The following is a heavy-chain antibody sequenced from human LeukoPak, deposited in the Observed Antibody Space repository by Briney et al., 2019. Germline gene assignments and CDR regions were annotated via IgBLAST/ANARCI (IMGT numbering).Heavy chain of an antibody. J-gene: IGHJ4*02. CDR1: GFTFSSYG. CDR2: ISYDGSNK. Sequence: GGSLRLSCAASGFTFSSYGMHWVRQAPGKGLEWVAVISYDGSNKYYADSVKGRFTISRDNSKNTLYLQMNSLRAEDTAVYYCGKGGDSSRYYSEYWGQGTLVTVLS. D-gene: IGHD3-22*01. V-gene: IGHV3-30*18. CDR3: GKGGDSSRYYSEY.